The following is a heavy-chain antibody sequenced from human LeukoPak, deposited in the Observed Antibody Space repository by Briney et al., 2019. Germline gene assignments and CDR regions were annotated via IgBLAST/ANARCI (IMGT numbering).Heavy chain of an antibody. CDR1: GYTFTSNG. V-gene: IGHV1-18*01. CDR2: ISAYNGNT. D-gene: IGHD1-7*01. Sequence: ASVKVSCKASGYTFTSNGISWVRPAPGQGLEWMGWISAYNGNTNYAQKLQGRVTMTTDTSTSTAYMELRSLRSDDTAVYYCARDWNYWVPFDYWGQGTLVTVSS. J-gene: IGHJ4*02. CDR3: ARDWNYWVPFDY.